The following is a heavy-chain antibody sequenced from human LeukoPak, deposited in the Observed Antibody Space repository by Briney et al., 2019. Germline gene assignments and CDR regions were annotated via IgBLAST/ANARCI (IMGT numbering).Heavy chain of an antibody. V-gene: IGHV3-7*01. J-gene: IGHJ4*02. CDR2: INQNGSVR. D-gene: IGHD4/OR15-4a*01. CDR3: AGDQGAPGDY. CDR1: GFTFNNYW. Sequence: GGSLRLSCAASGFTFNNYWMTWVRQVPGKGLEWVANINQNGSVRFYVDSVKGRFTISRDNAENSLYLQMNSLTAEDTALYYCAGDQGAPGDYWGQGTLVTVSS.